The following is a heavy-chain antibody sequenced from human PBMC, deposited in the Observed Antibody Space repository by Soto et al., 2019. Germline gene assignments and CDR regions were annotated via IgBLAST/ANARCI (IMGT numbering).Heavy chain of an antibody. Sequence: QVHLVKSGADVRKSGSSVRVSCTASGGGTLSNDGISWVRQAPGQGIEWLGRIIPFFGTPDYSQSFQGRLTITADASTGTVYMDLRSLKSDDTAVYYCAREVVTETTWGSFDSWGQGTLVTVSS. V-gene: IGHV1-69*01. CDR1: GGGTLSNDG. J-gene: IGHJ4*02. CDR3: AREVVTETTWGSFDS. D-gene: IGHD2-21*02. CDR2: IIPFFGTP.